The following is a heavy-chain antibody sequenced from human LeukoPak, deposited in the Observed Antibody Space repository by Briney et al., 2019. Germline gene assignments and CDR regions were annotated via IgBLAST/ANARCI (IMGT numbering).Heavy chain of an antibody. CDR3: ARSVDGYNGY. Sequence: SETLSLTCTVSGGSISSGGYYWSWIRQHPGKGLEWIGYIYYSGSTYYNPSLKSRVTISVDTSKNQFSLKLSSVTAADTAVYYCARSVDGYNGYWGQGTLFTVSS. J-gene: IGHJ4*02. CDR2: IYYSGST. D-gene: IGHD5-24*01. V-gene: IGHV4-31*03. CDR1: GGSISSGGYY.